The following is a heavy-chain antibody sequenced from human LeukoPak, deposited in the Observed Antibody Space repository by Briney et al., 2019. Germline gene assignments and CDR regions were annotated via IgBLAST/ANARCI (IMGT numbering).Heavy chain of an antibody. Sequence: GGSLRLSCAASGFTFSSYSMNWVRQAPGKGLEWVSSISSSSSYIYYADSVKGRFTITRDNAKNSLYLQMNSLRAEDTAVYYCARAVAQVDYFDYWGQGTLVTVSS. CDR2: ISSSSSYI. V-gene: IGHV3-21*01. D-gene: IGHD6-19*01. CDR1: GFTFSSYS. CDR3: ARAVAQVDYFDY. J-gene: IGHJ4*02.